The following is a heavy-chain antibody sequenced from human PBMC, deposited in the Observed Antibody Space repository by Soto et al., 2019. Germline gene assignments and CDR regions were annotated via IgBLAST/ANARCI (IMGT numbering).Heavy chain of an antibody. V-gene: IGHV3-30*18. CDR3: AKSHYYYMDV. J-gene: IGHJ6*03. CDR2: ISYDGSNK. CDR1: GFTFSSYG. Sequence: GGSLRLSCAASGFTFSSYGMHWVRQAPGKGLEWVAVISYDGSNKYYEDSVKGRFTISRDNSKNTLYLQMNSLRAEDTAVYYCAKSHYYYMDVWGKGTTVTVSS.